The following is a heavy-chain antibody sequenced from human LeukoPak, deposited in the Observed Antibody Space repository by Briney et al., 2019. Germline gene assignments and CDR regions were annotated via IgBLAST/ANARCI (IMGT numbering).Heavy chain of an antibody. CDR1: GGTFSSYA. J-gene: IGHJ4*02. CDR2: IIPIFGTA. CDR3: ARGQTGTIDY. D-gene: IGHD1-7*01. V-gene: IGHV1-69*05. Sequence: SVKVPCKASGGTFSSYAISWVRQAPGQGLEWMGRIIPIFGTANYAQKFQGRVTITTDESTSTAYMELSSLRSEDTAVYYCARGQTGTIDYWGQGTLVTVSS.